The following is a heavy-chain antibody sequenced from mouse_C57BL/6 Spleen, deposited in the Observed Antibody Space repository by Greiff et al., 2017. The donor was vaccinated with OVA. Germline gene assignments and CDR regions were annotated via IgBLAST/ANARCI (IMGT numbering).Heavy chain of an antibody. CDR2: INPSNGGT. CDR1: GYTFTSYW. J-gene: IGHJ4*01. D-gene: IGHD1-1*01. Sequence: QVQLKQPGAELVKPGASVKLSCKASGYTFTSYWMHWVKQRPGQGLEWIGNINPSNGGTNYNEKFKSKATLTVDKSSSTAYMHLSSLTSEASAVYYWAYGSSLDAMDYWGQGTSVTVSS. CDR3: AYGSSLDAMDY. V-gene: IGHV1-53*01.